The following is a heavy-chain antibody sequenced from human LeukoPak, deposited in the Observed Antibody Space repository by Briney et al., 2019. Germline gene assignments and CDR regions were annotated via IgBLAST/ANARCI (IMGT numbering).Heavy chain of an antibody. V-gene: IGHV5-51*01. Sequence: GESLKISCKGSGYSFISYWIAWVRQMPGKGLEWMGIIYPGDSDTRYSPSFQGQVTISADKSISTTHLQWSSLKASDTAIYYCARHFSSNWHYYFDYWGQGTLVTVSS. CDR1: GYSFISYW. D-gene: IGHD6-13*01. CDR3: ARHFSSNWHYYFDY. CDR2: IYPGDSDT. J-gene: IGHJ4*02.